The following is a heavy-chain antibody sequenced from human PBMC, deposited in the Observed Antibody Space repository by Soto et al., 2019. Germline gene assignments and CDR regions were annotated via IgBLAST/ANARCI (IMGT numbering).Heavy chain of an antibody. CDR2: IILIFGTA. CDR3: ARDWIVVGLQLKLGDYYGMDV. J-gene: IGHJ6*02. D-gene: IGHD1-1*01. CDR1: GGTFSSYA. Sequence: GASVKVSCKASGGTFSSYAISWVRQAPGQGLEWMGGIILIFGTANYAQKFQGRVTITADESTSTAYMELSSLRSEDTAVYYCARDWIVVGLQLKLGDYYGMDVWGQGTTVTVSS. V-gene: IGHV1-69*13.